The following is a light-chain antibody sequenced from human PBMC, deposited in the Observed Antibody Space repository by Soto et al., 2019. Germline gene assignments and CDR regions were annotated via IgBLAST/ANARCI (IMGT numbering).Light chain of an antibody. V-gene: IGKV3-11*01. Sequence: EIVMTQSPSTLSVSRGERATLSCRANQAISSNLAWYQQKPGQAPRLLIYDASNRATGVPARFSGSRSGTDFTLTISDLEPADFGLYYCQQRLNWPPGFGQGTKVDIK. CDR1: QAISSN. J-gene: IGKJ1*01. CDR3: QQRLNWPPG. CDR2: DAS.